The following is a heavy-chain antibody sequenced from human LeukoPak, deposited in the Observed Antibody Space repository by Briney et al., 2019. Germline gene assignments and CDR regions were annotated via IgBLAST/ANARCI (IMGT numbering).Heavy chain of an antibody. CDR3: AKDRVGVTNAYYFDH. D-gene: IGHD1-26*01. Sequence: GGSLRLSCAASGFTFSSYAMSWVRQAPGKGLEWVSAISGSGGSTYYADSVKGRFTISRDNSKNTLYLQMNSLRAEDTAVYYCAKDRVGVTNAYYFDHWGQETLVTVSS. CDR2: ISGSGGST. CDR1: GFTFSSYA. J-gene: IGHJ4*02. V-gene: IGHV3-23*01.